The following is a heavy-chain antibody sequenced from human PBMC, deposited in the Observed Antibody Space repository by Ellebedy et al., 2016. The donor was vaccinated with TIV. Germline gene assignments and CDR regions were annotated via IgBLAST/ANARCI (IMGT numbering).Heavy chain of an antibody. CDR2: ISSSSSYI. J-gene: IGHJ4*02. V-gene: IGHV3-21*01. CDR1: GFTFDTYR. D-gene: IGHD5-12*01. CDR3: VRGVRLRLRETFDS. Sequence: GESLKISCVTSGFTFDTYRMNWVRQAPGKGLEWVSSISSSSSYIYYADSVKGRFTVSRDNARNSLYLQMNSLRAEDTAVYYCVRGVRLRLRETFDSWGQGTLVTVSS.